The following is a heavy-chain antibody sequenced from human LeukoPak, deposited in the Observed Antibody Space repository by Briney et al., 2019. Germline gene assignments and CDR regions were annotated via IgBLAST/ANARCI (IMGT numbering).Heavy chain of an antibody. D-gene: IGHD1-26*01. V-gene: IGHV1-18*01. Sequence: ASVKVSCKASGYTFTSYGISWVRQAPGQGLEWMGWISAYNGNTNYAQKLQGRVTTTTDTSTSTAYMELRSLRSDDTAVYYCARGSGRHYYYYGMDVWGQGTTVTVSS. CDR1: GYTFTSYG. CDR2: ISAYNGNT. CDR3: ARGSGRHYYYYGMDV. J-gene: IGHJ6*02.